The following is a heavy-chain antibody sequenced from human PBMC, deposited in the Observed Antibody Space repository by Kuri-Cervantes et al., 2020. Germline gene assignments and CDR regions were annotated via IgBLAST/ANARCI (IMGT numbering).Heavy chain of an antibody. Sequence: ASVKVSCKASGYTFTGYYMHWVRQAPGQGLEWMGWINPNSGGTNYAQKFQGRVTMTRNTSISTAYMELSSLRSEDTAVYYCARVIYVRQQLVRGRRSNWFDPWGQGTLVTVSS. V-gene: IGHV1-2*02. CDR1: GYTFTGYY. J-gene: IGHJ5*02. CDR2: INPNSGGT. CDR3: ARVIYVRQQLVRGRRSNWFDP. D-gene: IGHD6-13*01.